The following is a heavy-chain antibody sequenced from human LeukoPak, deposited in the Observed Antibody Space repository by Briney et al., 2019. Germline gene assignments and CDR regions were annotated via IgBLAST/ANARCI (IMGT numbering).Heavy chain of an antibody. J-gene: IGHJ4*02. CDR2: ITSSSSTI. V-gene: IGHV3-48*01. D-gene: IGHD2/OR15-2a*01. Sequence: GGSPRLSCAASGFTFTSYTMNWLRQAPGKGLEWVSYITSSSSTIYYADSVKGRFTMSRDNAENSLYLQMNSLRAEDTAVYYCARNFDSWGQGTLVTVSS. CDR3: ARNFDS. CDR1: GFTFTSYT.